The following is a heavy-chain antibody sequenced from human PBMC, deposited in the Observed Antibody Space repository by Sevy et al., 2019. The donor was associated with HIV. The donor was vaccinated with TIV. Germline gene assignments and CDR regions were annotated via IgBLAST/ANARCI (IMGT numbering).Heavy chain of an antibody. Sequence: GECLKISCKGSGYSFTSHWIVWVRQMPGKGLEWMGNIYPGDSDTRYSPSFQGQVTISADKSISTAYLQWSSLKASDTAMYYCARHRRGGGSYLPGIDAFDIWGQGTMVTVSS. CDR1: GYSFTSHW. D-gene: IGHD1-26*01. V-gene: IGHV5-51*01. CDR3: ARHRRGGGSYLPGIDAFDI. CDR2: IYPGDSDT. J-gene: IGHJ3*02.